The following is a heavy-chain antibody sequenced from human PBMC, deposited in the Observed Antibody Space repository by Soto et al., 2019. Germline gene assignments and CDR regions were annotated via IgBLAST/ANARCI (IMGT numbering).Heavy chain of an antibody. CDR3: ARWNYYGSGSYHY. CDR2: IIPIFGTA. D-gene: IGHD3-10*01. CDR1: GGTFSSYA. Sequence: SAKVSCKASGGTFSSYASSWVQQATGQGLEWMGGIIPIFGTANYAQKFQGRVTITADESTSTAYMELSSLRSADTAGYYCARWNYYGSGSYHYWGQGTLVTGSS. J-gene: IGHJ4*02. V-gene: IGHV1-69*13.